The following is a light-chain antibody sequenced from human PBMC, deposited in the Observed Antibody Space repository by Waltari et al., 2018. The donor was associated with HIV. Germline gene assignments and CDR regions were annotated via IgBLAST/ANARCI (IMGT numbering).Light chain of an antibody. CDR1: QSVASSS. CDR2: CSS. Sequence: EIVLTQSPGTLSLSPGERVTLSCRASQSVASSSVAWYQQRPGQPPSLLTLCSSRRATGVPGRFSGSGSGTDFTLTISRLEPEDFAVYYCQQYGSAPLTFGGGTKVEIK. V-gene: IGKV3-20*01. J-gene: IGKJ4*01. CDR3: QQYGSAPLT.